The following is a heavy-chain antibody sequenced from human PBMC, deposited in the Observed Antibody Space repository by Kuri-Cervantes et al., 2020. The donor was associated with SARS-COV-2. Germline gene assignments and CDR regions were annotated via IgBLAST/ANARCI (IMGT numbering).Heavy chain of an antibody. D-gene: IGHD4-17*01. V-gene: IGHV5-10-1*04. CDR3: ARLHDYGDYQFDP. Sequence: GESLKISCKGSGYSFTSYWISWVRQMPGKGLEWMGRIDPSDSCTNYSPSFQGQVTISADKSISTAYLQWSSLKASDTAMYYCARLHDYGDYQFDPWGQGTLVTVSS. J-gene: IGHJ5*02. CDR1: GYSFTSYW. CDR2: IDPSDSCT.